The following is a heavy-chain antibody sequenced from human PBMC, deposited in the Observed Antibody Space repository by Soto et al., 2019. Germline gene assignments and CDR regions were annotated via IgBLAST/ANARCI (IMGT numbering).Heavy chain of an antibody. Sequence: ASVKVSCKASGYTFISYDLSWVRQSPGHGLEWLGRITPYNGNTNYAQKFQGRVTMTSDTSTNTAYLDLRSLRSDDTAVYYCARDLQTRFSWGSTTPQYSYYGMEVWGQGTTVTVSS. CDR2: ITPYNGNT. V-gene: IGHV1-18*01. CDR1: GYTFISYD. D-gene: IGHD3-16*01. J-gene: IGHJ6*02. CDR3: ARDLQTRFSWGSTTPQYSYYGMEV.